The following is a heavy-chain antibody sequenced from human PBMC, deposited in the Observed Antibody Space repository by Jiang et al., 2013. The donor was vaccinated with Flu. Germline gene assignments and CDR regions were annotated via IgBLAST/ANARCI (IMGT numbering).Heavy chain of an antibody. CDR1: GGSISSYY. D-gene: IGHD3-10*01. J-gene: IGHJ3*02. CDR2: IYYSGST. CDR3: ARDRGVRSDI. Sequence: GSGLVKPSETLSLTCTVSGGSISSYYWSWIRQPPGKGLEWIGYIYYSGSTNYNPSLKSRVTISVDTSKNQFSLKLSSVTAADTAVYYCARDRGVRSDIWGQGDNGHRSLQ. V-gene: IGHV4-59*01.